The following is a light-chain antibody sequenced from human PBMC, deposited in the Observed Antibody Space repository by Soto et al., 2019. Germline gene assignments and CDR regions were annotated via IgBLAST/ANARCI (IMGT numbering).Light chain of an antibody. CDR3: QQYGSSPQT. CDR1: QSVSSNF. Sequence: EIVLTQSPGTLSLSPGERATLSCRASQSVSSNFLAGYQQKPGQAPRLLIYGASSRATGIPDRFSGSGSGTDVSLTISRLEPEDFGVYYCQQYGSSPQTFGQGTKVEIK. V-gene: IGKV3-20*01. J-gene: IGKJ1*01. CDR2: GAS.